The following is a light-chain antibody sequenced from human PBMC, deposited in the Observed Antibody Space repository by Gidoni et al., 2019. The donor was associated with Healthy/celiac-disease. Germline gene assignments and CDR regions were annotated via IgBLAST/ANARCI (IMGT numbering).Light chain of an antibody. CDR1: SSDVGGYNY. CDR3: SSYTSSSTLV. V-gene: IGLV2-14*01. CDR2: QVS. J-gene: IGLJ3*02. Sequence: QSALTQPAPVSGSHGQSITIPGTGTSSDVGGYNYVSWYQQHPGKAPNLMIYQVSHRPSGVSNRFSGSQSGNTASLTISGLQAEGEADYYCSSYTSSSTLVFGGGTKLTVL.